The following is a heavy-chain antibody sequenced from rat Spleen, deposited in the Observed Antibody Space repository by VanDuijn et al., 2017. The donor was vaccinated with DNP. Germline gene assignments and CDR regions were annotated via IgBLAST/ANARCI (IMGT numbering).Heavy chain of an antibody. D-gene: IGHD1-12*02. J-gene: IGHJ2*01. CDR1: GFTFSNYG. CDR2: ISSGGGNT. Sequence: EVQLVESGGGLVQPGGSMKLSCAASGFTFSNYGIHWIRQGPTKGLEWVAAISSGGGNTYYRDSVKGRFTISRDNAKSTLYLQMGSLRSEDTATYYCAGYYYDGNYYYGNFDYWGQGVMVTVSS. V-gene: IGHV5-19*01. CDR3: AGYYYDGNYYYGNFDY.